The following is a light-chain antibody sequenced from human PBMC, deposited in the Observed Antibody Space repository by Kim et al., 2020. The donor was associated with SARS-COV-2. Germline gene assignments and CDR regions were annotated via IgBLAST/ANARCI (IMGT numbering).Light chain of an antibody. Sequence: IQMTQSPSSLSASVGDRVTITCRAGQTISNFLNWYQQKPGKAPNLLIYVASTLQSGVPSRFSGSASGTDFTLTISSLQPEDLGTYFCQQSYSTPYTFGQGTKVDIK. CDR1: QTISNF. CDR2: VAS. J-gene: IGKJ2*01. V-gene: IGKV1-39*01. CDR3: QQSYSTPYT.